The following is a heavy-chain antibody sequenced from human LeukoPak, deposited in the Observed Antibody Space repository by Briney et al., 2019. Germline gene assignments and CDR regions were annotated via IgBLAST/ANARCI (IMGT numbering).Heavy chain of an antibody. CDR3: AKDQPITMVRGVGTSDAFDI. Sequence: GGSLRLSCAASGFAFSSYGMHWVRQAPGKGLEWVAVISYDGSNKYYADSVKGRCTISRDNSKNTLYLQMNSLRAEDTAVYYCAKDQPITMVRGVGTSDAFDIWGQGTMVTVSS. D-gene: IGHD3-10*01. CDR2: ISYDGSNK. J-gene: IGHJ3*02. V-gene: IGHV3-30*18. CDR1: GFAFSSYG.